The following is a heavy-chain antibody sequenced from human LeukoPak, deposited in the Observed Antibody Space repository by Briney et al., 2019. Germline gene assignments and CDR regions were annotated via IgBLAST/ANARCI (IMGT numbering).Heavy chain of an antibody. V-gene: IGHV3-23*01. CDR2: MSDSGTNT. CDR3: AQDLAWGAFDH. J-gene: IGHJ4*02. CDR1: GFTFSTYG. Sequence: GSLRLSCGASGFTFSTYGMTWVRQAPGKGLEWVSGMSDSGTNTYYADSVKGRFTISRDNSKNTLYLQMNSLRAEDTAVYYCAQDLAWGAFDHWGQGTLVTVSS. D-gene: IGHD7-27*01.